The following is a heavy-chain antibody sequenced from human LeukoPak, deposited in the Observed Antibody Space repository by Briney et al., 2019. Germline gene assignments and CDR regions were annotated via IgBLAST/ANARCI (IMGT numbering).Heavy chain of an antibody. J-gene: IGHJ5*02. CDR1: GGSFSGYY. Sequence: SETLSLTCAVYGGSFSGYYWSWIRQPPGKGLEWIGEINHSGSTNYNPSLNSRVTISVDTSKNQFSLKLNSVTAVDTAVYYCANKSGWAYYYDSSGSSRFDPWGKGTLVTVSS. CDR2: INHSGST. CDR3: ANKSGWAYYYDSSGSSRFDP. V-gene: IGHV4-34*01. D-gene: IGHD3-22*01.